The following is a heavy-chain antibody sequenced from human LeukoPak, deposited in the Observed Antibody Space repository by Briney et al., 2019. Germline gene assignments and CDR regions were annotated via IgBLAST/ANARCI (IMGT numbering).Heavy chain of an antibody. J-gene: IGHJ4*02. V-gene: IGHV4-59*08. CDR3: ARRGDSSGWSRNYYSDY. Sequence: QTLSLTCTVSGGSLSSYYWSWIRQPPGKGREWVGYIYYSGSTNYNPSLKSRVTISVDTSKNQFSLKLSSVTAADTAVYYWARRGDSSGWSRNYYSDYWGQGTLVTVSS. D-gene: IGHD6-19*01. CDR2: IYYSGST. CDR1: GGSLSSYY.